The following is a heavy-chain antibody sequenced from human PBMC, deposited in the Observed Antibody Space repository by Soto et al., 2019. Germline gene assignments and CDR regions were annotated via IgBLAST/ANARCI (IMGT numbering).Heavy chain of an antibody. CDR2: ISGSGGST. V-gene: IGHV3-23*01. D-gene: IGHD2-15*01. J-gene: IGHJ4*02. CDR3: AKGASEILPRGQYCSGGSCYYFDY. CDR1: GFTFSSYA. Sequence: PGESLKISCAASGFTFSSYAMSWVRQAPGKGLEWVSAISGSGGSTYYADSVKGRFTISRDNSKNTLYLQMNSLRAEDTAVYFCAKGASEILPRGQYCSGGSCYYFDYWGQGTLVTVSS.